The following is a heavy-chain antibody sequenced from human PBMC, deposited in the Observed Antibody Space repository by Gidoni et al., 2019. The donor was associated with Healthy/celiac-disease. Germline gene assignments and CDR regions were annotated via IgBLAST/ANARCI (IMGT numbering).Heavy chain of an antibody. CDR3: TVGVYYNDY. V-gene: IGHV3-73*01. Sequence: EVQLVEAGGGLVQPGGSLKLSCAASGFTLSGSAMHWVRQASGKGLEWVGRIRSKANSYATAYAASVKGRFTISRDDSKNTAYLQMNSLKTEDTAVYYCTVGVYYNDYWGQGTLVTVSS. CDR1: GFTLSGSA. CDR2: IRSKANSYAT. D-gene: IGHD2-8*01. J-gene: IGHJ4*02.